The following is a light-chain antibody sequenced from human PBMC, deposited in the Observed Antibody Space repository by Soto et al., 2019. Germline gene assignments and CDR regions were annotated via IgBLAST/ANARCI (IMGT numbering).Light chain of an antibody. CDR3: QQYGSSGT. Sequence: EIVLTQSPGNLSLSPGERATLSCRASQSVSSSYLAWYQHKPGQAPRLLIYGASSRATGIPDRFSGSGSGTDFTLTISRLEPEDFAVYYCQQYGSSGTFGQGTKVDNK. CDR2: GAS. V-gene: IGKV3-20*01. J-gene: IGKJ1*01. CDR1: QSVSSSY.